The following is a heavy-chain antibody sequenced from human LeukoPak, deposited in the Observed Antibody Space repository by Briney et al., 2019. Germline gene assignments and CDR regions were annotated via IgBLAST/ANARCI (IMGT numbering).Heavy chain of an antibody. CDR3: ARGFFSRTRGQTRSGNWFDP. CDR2: IYYSGST. Sequence: SETLSLTCTVSGGSISSSSYYWGWIRQPPGKGLEWIGSIYYSGSTYYNPSLKSRVTISVDTSKNQFSLKLSSVTAADTAVYYCARGFFSRTRGQTRSGNWFDPWGQGTLVTVSS. D-gene: IGHD6-13*01. CDR1: GGSISSSSYY. J-gene: IGHJ5*02. V-gene: IGHV4-39*07.